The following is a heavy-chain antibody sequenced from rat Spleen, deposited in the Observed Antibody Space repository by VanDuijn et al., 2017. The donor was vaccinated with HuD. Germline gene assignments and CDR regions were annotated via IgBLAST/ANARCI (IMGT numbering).Heavy chain of an antibody. CDR3: SRRADYYDGTYFYDY. CDR1: GSTFSNYG. D-gene: IGHD1-12*02. J-gene: IGHJ2*01. CDR2: ISYVGSST. V-gene: IGHV5-22*01. Sequence: EVQLVESGGGLVQPGRSLKLSCAASGSTFSNYGMAWVRQTPTKGLEWVASISYVGSSTYYGDSVKGRFTISRDNAKSTLYLQMNSLRSEDTATYYCSRRADYYDGTYFYDYWGQGVMVTVSS.